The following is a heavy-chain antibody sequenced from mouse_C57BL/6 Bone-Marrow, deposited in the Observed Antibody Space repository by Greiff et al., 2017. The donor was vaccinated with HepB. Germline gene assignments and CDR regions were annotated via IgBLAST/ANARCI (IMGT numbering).Heavy chain of an antibody. Sequence: VQLQQSGAELVKPGASVKISCKASGYAFSSYWMNWVKQRPGKGLEWIGQIYPGDGDTNYNGKFKGKATLTADKSSSPAYMQLSSLTSEDSAVYFCASPLYGNYYFDYWGQGTTLTVSS. CDR2: IYPGDGDT. J-gene: IGHJ2*01. V-gene: IGHV1-80*01. CDR1: GYAFSSYW. D-gene: IGHD2-1*01. CDR3: ASPLYGNYYFDY.